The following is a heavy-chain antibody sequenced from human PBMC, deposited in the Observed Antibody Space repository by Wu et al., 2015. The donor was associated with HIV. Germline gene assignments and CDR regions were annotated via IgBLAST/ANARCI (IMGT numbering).Heavy chain of an antibody. V-gene: IGHV1-18*01. D-gene: IGHD5-24*01. Sequence: QVQLVQSGAEVKKPGASVKVSCKASGYSFTSYGISWVRQAPGQGLEWMGWISAYNGHTNYAQKLQGRVTMTTDTSTSTAYMELRSLRSDDTAVYYXARDRWLQPYYYYMDVWGKGTTVTVSS. CDR2: ISAYNGHT. CDR1: GYSFTSYG. CDR3: ARDRWLQPYYYYMDV. J-gene: IGHJ6*03.